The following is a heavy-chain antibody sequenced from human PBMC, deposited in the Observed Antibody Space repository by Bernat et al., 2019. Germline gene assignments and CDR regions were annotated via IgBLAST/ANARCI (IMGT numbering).Heavy chain of an antibody. Sequence: QVQLVESGGGVVQPGRSLRLSCAASGFTFSNHGLHWVRQAPGKGLEWVSIISYDGSNKYYADSGKGRFTISRDSSRNTLYLQMNSLRPEDTAVYYCARGGNYLTTNKYYFDYWGQGTLVTVSS. CDR3: ARGGNYLTTNKYYFDY. CDR1: GFTFSNHG. D-gene: IGHD4-11*01. J-gene: IGHJ4*02. V-gene: IGHV3-30-3*01. CDR2: ISYDGSNK.